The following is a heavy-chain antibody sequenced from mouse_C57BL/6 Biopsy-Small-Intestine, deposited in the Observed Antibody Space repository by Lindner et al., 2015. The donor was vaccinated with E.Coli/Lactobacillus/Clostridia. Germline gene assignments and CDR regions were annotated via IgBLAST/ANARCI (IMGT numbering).Heavy chain of an antibody. D-gene: IGHD2-4*01. CDR1: GFTFSSYG. V-gene: IGHV5-4*01. J-gene: IGHJ4*01. CDR2: ISDGGSYT. CDR3: ARDTMITHMDY. Sequence: VQLQESGGDLVKPGGSLKLSCAASGFTFSSYGMSWVRQTPEKRLEWVATISDGGSYTYYPDNVKGRFTISRDNAKNNLYLQMSHLKSEDTAMYYCARDTMITHMDYWGQGTSVTVSS.